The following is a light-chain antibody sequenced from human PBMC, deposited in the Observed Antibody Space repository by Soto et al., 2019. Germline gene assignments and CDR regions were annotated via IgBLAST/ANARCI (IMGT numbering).Light chain of an antibody. V-gene: IGLV2-8*01. Sequence: QSALTQPPSASGSPGQSVAISCTGTSSDVGGYNYVSWYQQHPGKAPKLMIYEVSKRPSGVPDRFSGSKSGNTASLTVSGLQAEDEDEYYCNSYAGTNNYVVFGGGTKLTVL. CDR3: NSYAGTNNYVV. J-gene: IGLJ2*01. CDR1: SSDVGGYNY. CDR2: EVS.